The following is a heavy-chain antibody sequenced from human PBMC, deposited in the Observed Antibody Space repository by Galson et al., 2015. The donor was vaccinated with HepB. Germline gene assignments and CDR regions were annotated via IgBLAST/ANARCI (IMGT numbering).Heavy chain of an antibody. D-gene: IGHD3-22*01. CDR3: AREAYYDSSGYYVGWFDP. Sequence: SLRLSCAASGFTFSSYAMHWVRQAPGKGLEWVAVISYDGSNKYYADSVKGRFTISRDNSKNTLYLQMNSLRAEDTAVYYCAREAYYDSSGYYVGWFDPWGQGTLVTVSS. CDR2: ISYDGSNK. CDR1: GFTFSSYA. J-gene: IGHJ5*02. V-gene: IGHV3-30-3*01.